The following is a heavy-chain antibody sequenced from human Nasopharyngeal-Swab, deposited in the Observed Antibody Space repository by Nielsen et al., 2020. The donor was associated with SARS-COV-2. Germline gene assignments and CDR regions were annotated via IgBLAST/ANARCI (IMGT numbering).Heavy chain of an antibody. CDR3: AKDIRGYYDFSP. CDR1: GFTLSTYW. CDR2: IKEDGSEA. Sequence: GGSLRLTCAGSGFTLSTYWMSWVRQAPGKGLEWVANIKEDGSEAHYVGSVRGRFTISRDNAENSLYLQMNSLRAEGTAVYYCAKDIRGYYDFSPWGLGTLVTVAS. V-gene: IGHV3-7*03. D-gene: IGHD3-3*01. J-gene: IGHJ5*02.